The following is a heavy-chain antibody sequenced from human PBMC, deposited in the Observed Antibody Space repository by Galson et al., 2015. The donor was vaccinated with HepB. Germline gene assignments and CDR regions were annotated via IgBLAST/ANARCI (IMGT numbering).Heavy chain of an antibody. J-gene: IGHJ4*02. CDR3: ARVAGGSSGFNYFVPEFYFDY. V-gene: IGHV1-46*01. CDR2: INPSGGST. CDR1: GYKFTSYY. D-gene: IGHD3-22*01. Sequence: SVKVSCKASGYKFTSYYMHWVRQAPGQGLEWMGIINPSGGSTDYAQKFRGRLTMTRDTSTSTVFMELSSLRPEDTAVYFCARVAGGSSGFNYFVPEFYFDYWGQGTLVTVSS.